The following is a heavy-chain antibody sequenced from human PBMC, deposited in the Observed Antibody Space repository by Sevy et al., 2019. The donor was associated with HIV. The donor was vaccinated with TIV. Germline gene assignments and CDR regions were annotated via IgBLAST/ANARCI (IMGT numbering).Heavy chain of an antibody. J-gene: IGHJ4*02. Sequence: GGSLRLSCAASGFTVNSNYMTWVRQAPGKGLEGVSVIHSDDTTYHADSVKDRFTISRDNVKNTLYLHMRSLRAGDTAVYYYARGKRGYGYALNYWGQGTLVTVSS. CDR1: GFTVNSNY. D-gene: IGHD5-18*01. CDR2: IHSDDTT. V-gene: IGHV3-66*01. CDR3: ARGKRGYGYALNY.